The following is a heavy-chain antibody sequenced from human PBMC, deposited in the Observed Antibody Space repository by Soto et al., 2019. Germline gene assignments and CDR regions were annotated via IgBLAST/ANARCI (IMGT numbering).Heavy chain of an antibody. CDR2: IIPIYGTA. J-gene: IGHJ6*02. Sequence: SVKVSYKASGGTFSIYSISWVRQAPGQGLEWMGGIIPIYGTANYTQKLQGRVTITADESTSTAYMELSRLRSEDTAVYYCARDHLVGPAAMLYYYGMDVWGQGTTVTVXS. CDR3: ARDHLVGPAAMLYYYGMDV. CDR1: GGTFSIYS. D-gene: IGHD2-2*01. V-gene: IGHV1-69*13.